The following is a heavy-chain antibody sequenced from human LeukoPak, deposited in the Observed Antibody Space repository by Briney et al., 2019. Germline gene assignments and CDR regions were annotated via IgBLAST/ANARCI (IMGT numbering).Heavy chain of an antibody. V-gene: IGHV3-30*03. CDR3: ARDLEDTGYFDY. Sequence: GGSLRLSCAASGFTFSSYGMHWVRRAPGKGLEWVAVISYDGSNKYYADSVKGRFTISRDNSKNTLYLQMNSLRAEDTAVYYCARDLEDTGYFDYWGQGTLVTVSS. CDR2: ISYDGSNK. CDR1: GFTFSSYG. J-gene: IGHJ4*02. D-gene: IGHD3-3*01.